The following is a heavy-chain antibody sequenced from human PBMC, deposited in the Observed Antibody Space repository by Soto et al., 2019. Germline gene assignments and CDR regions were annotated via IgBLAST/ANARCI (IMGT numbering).Heavy chain of an antibody. V-gene: IGHV3-48*03. CDR2: ISSSGSTI. Sequence: PGGSLRLSCAASGFTFSSYEMNWVRQAPGKGLEWVSYISSSGSTIYYADSVKGRFTISRDNAKNSLYLQMNSLRAEDTAVYYCARESGFASCWFDPWGQGTLVTVSS. D-gene: IGHD3-3*01. J-gene: IGHJ5*02. CDR1: GFTFSSYE. CDR3: ARESGFASCWFDP.